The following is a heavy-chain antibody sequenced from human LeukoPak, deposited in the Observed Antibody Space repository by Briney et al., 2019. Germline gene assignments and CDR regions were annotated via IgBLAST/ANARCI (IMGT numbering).Heavy chain of an antibody. Sequence: GGSLRLSCAASGFTFSSYSMNWVRQAPGKGLEWVSYISSSSSTIYYEDSVKGRFTISRDNAKNSLYLQMNSLRAEDTAVYYCAREPLGVVIIRAFDYWGQGTLVTVSS. CDR2: ISSSSSTI. J-gene: IGHJ4*02. CDR3: AREPLGVVIIRAFDY. V-gene: IGHV3-48*01. D-gene: IGHD3-3*01. CDR1: GFTFSSYS.